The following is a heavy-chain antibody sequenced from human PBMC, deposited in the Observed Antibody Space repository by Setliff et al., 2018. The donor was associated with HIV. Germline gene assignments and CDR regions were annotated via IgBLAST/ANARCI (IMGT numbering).Heavy chain of an antibody. J-gene: IGHJ4*02. D-gene: IGHD6-19*01. V-gene: IGHV3-73*01. CDR1: GFTFSGSA. CDR2: IRTKINNYAT. CDR3: TGWGSGGPQNY. Sequence: GGSLRLSCAASGFTFSGSAIHWVRQASGRGLEWIGRIRTKINNYATTYTASVKDRFIISRDDSKNTAFLQMNSLKSEDTAGYYCTGWGSGGPQNYWGQGTLVTVSS.